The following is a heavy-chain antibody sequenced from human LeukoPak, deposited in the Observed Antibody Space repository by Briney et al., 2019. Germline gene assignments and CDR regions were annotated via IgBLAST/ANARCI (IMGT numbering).Heavy chain of an antibody. CDR3: ALLAVASDFDY. CDR1: GFIFRSFE. D-gene: IGHD6-19*01. CDR2: ISSGGTTM. Sequence: GGSLRLSCAASGFIFRSFEMYWVRQAPGKGLEWVAYISSGGTTMYYADSVKGRFTISRDDAKNSLFLQMNSLRAEDTAVYYCALLAVASDFDYWGQGTLVTVSS. J-gene: IGHJ4*02. V-gene: IGHV3-48*03.